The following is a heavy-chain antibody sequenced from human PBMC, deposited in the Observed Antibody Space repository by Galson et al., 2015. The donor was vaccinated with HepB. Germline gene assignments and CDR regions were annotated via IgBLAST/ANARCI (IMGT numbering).Heavy chain of an antibody. CDR3: VKGGGYSAIPGRGGFDS. CDR1: GFTFNSYA. J-gene: IGHJ4*02. CDR2: ITYDGTNK. V-gene: IGHV3-30*04. D-gene: IGHD5-12*01. Sequence: SLRLSCAASGFTFNSYAMPWVRQAPGKGLQWVAVITYDGTNKYYARSVKGRFTISRDNSGNTLFLHMNSLRPEDTALDYRVKGGGYSAIPGRGGFDSWGQGALVTVAS.